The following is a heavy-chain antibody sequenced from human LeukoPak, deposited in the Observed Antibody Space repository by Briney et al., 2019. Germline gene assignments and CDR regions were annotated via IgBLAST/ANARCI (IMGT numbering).Heavy chain of an antibody. J-gene: IGHJ3*02. Sequence: GGSLRLSCAASGFTFSSYAMHWVRQAPGKGLEYVSAISSNGGSTYYANSVKGRFTISRDNSKNTLYLQMGSLRAKDMAVYYCARVGAFLAFDIWGQGTMVTVSS. D-gene: IGHD1-26*01. CDR2: ISSNGGST. CDR3: ARVGAFLAFDI. V-gene: IGHV3-64*01. CDR1: GFTFSSYA.